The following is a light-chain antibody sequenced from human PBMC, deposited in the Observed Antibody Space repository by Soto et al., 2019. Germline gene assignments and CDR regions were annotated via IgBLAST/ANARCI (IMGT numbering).Light chain of an antibody. Sequence: QSVLTQPPSASGTPGQRVTISCSGSSSNIGSNTANWYQQLPGTAPKLLIYSNNQRPSGVPDRFSGSKSGTSASLAISGLQSEDEADYYCAASADRQNGPRYVFGTGNKVTVL. CDR3: AASADRQNGPRYV. CDR2: SNN. CDR1: SSNIGSNT. V-gene: IGLV1-44*01. J-gene: IGLJ1*01.